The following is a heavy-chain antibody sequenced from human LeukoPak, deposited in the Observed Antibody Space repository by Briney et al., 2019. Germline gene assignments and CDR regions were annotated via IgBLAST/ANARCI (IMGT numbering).Heavy chain of an antibody. Sequence: SQTLSLTCTVSGGSISSGSYYWSWIRQPAGKGLEWIGRIYSSGSTNYNPSLKSRVTISVDTSKNQFSLKLNSVTAADTAVYYCARGNHYYDSSGYYHNWLDPWGQGTLVTVSS. V-gene: IGHV4-61*02. CDR3: ARGNHYYDSSGYYHNWLDP. CDR1: GGSISSGSYY. D-gene: IGHD3-22*01. J-gene: IGHJ5*02. CDR2: IYSSGST.